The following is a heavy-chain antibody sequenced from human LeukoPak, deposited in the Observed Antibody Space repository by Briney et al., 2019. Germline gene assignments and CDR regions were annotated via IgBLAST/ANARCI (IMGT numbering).Heavy chain of an antibody. J-gene: IGHJ5*02. CDR2: VFHTGTA. Sequence: SETLSLTCSVFGASISRTTYYWGWIRQPPGKGLEWIGSVFHTGTAYYNPSLRSRVTLSVDTSKNQFSLKMSSVTAADTAVYYCTKNDVGDYGTWGQGTLVAVSS. CDR1: GASISRTTYY. V-gene: IGHV4-39*01. D-gene: IGHD4-17*01. CDR3: TKNDVGDYGT.